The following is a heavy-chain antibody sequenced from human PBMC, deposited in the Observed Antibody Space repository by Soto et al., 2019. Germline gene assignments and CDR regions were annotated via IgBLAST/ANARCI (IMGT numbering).Heavy chain of an antibody. D-gene: IGHD1-1*01. V-gene: IGHV3-33*01. CDR1: GFTFPTFG. CDR2: IWNDGSKK. Sequence: QVLLVETGGGVVQPGRSLRLSCAASGFTFPTFGMHWVRQAPGKGLEWVSVIWNDGSKKFYADSVKGRFTISRDNSNNTLYLHMDSLRPEDTAVYYCATGNQNFFDYWGQGTLVTVSS. J-gene: IGHJ4*02. CDR3: ATGNQNFFDY.